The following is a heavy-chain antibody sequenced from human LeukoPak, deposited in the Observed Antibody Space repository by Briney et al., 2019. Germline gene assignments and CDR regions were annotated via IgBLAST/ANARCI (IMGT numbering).Heavy chain of an antibody. CDR1: GGSISSYY. CDR2: IYYSGST. Sequence: PSETLSLTCTVSGGSISSYYWSWIRQPPGKGLEWIGYIYYSGSTNYNPSLKSRVTISVDTSKNQFSLKLSSVTAADTAVYYCAGLAPTSPISSYTGMDVWGKGTTVTVSS. V-gene: IGHV4-59*01. J-gene: IGHJ6*04. CDR3: AGLAPTSPISSYTGMDV. D-gene: IGHD3-3*02.